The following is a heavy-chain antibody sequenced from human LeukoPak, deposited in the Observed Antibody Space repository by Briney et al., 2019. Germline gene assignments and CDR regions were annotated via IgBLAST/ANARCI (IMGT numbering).Heavy chain of an antibody. D-gene: IGHD1-1*01. CDR1: GGSISTDSYY. CDR3: ARVTGGNWNYYYYYMDV. CDR2: IYYSGNT. V-gene: IGHV4-39*07. J-gene: IGHJ6*03. Sequence: PSETLSLTCSVSGGSISTDSYYWGWIRQPPGKGLEWIGNIYYSGNTYYNPSLMSRVTISVDTSKNQFSLRLSSVTAADTAKYYCARVTGGNWNYYYYYMDVWGKGTTVTVSS.